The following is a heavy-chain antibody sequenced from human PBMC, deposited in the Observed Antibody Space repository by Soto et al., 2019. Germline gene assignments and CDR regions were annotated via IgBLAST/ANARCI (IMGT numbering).Heavy chain of an antibody. D-gene: IGHD3-10*01. CDR3: ARGSGTSNWFDP. Sequence: PSETLSLTCTVSGGSISSGGYYWSWIRQHPGKGLEWIGYIYYSGSTYYNPSLKSRVTISVDTSKNQFSLKLSSVTAADTAVYYCARGSGTSNWFDPWGQRILVTVSS. V-gene: IGHV4-31*03. J-gene: IGHJ5*02. CDR1: GGSISSGGYY. CDR2: IYYSGST.